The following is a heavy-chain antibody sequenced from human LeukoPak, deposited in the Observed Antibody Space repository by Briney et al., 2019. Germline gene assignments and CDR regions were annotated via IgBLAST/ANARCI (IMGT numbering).Heavy chain of an antibody. CDR2: IYYSGST. V-gene: IGHV4-59*08. CDR1: GGSISSYY. Sequence: SETLSLTCTVSGGSISSYYWSWIRQPPGKGLEWIGYIYYSGSTNYNPSLKSRVTISVDTSKNQFSLKLSSVTAADTAVYYCSTEDKYCTGANCGVFWGQGTLITVSS. CDR3: STEDKYCTGANCGVF. D-gene: IGHD2-8*02. J-gene: IGHJ4*02.